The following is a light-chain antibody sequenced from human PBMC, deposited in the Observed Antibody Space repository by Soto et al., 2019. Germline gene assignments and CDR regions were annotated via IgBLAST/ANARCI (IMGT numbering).Light chain of an antibody. J-gene: IGKJ1*01. Sequence: DIQMTQSPSSLSASIGDRVTITCRASQRIRTSLNWYQQKPGKAPKRLIYAASSLQSGVPSRFSGSGSGTEFTLTISSLQPEDFATYYCLQHNSYPRTFGQGTKVDI. CDR1: QRIRTS. V-gene: IGKV1-17*01. CDR3: LQHNSYPRT. CDR2: AAS.